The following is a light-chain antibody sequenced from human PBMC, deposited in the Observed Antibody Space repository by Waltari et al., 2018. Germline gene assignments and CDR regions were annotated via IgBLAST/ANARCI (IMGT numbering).Light chain of an antibody. CDR2: DVS. Sequence: QSALTQPASVSGSPGQSTTISCPGTSSAVGGYNYVPWYQQHPGKAPKLMIYDVSNRPSGVSNRFSGSKSGNTASLTISGLQAEDEADYYCSSYTSSNSPVVFGGGTKLTVL. J-gene: IGLJ2*01. CDR3: SSYTSSNSPVV. V-gene: IGLV2-14*03. CDR1: SSAVGGYNY.